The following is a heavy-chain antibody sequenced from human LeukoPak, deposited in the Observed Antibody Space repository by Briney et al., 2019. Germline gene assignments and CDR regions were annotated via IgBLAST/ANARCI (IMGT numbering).Heavy chain of an antibody. CDR2: IKQDGSEK. V-gene: IGHV3-7*03. D-gene: IGHD1-26*01. J-gene: IGHJ4*02. CDR1: GFTFSSYW. CDR3: AKGAQWELPYYFDY. Sequence: GGSLRLSCAASGFTFSSYWMSWVRQAPEKGLEWVANIKQDGSEKYYVDSVKGRFTISRDNAKSTLYLQMNSLRAEDTAVYYCAKGAQWELPYYFDYWGQGTLVTVSS.